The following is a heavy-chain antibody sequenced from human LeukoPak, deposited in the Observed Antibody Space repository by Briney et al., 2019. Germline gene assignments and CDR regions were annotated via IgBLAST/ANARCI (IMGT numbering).Heavy chain of an antibody. Sequence: GRSLRLSCAASGFTFSSYAMHWVRQAPGKGLEWVAVISYDGSNKYYADSVKGRFTISRDNSKNTLYLQMNSLRAEDTAVYYCARDRARVAAAVKGEYFQHWGQGTLVTVSS. CDR3: ARDRARVAAAVKGEYFQH. CDR1: GFTFSSYA. CDR2: ISYDGSNK. V-gene: IGHV3-30-3*01. D-gene: IGHD6-13*01. J-gene: IGHJ1*01.